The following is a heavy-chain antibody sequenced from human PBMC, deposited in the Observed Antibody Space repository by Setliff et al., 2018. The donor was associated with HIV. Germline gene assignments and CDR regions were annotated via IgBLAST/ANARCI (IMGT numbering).Heavy chain of an antibody. J-gene: IGHJ6*04. CDR1: GHTFSNYD. CDR3: ASGKGVRGVIITGGLDV. D-gene: IGHD3-10*01. CDR2: MNPNSGDT. Sequence: ASVKVSCKASGHTFSNYDVIWVRRATGQGLEWMGWMNPNSGDTGYAQKFQGRVIMTRDTSISTAYMELSSLTSADTAVYYCASGKGVRGVIITGGLDVWGKGTTVTVST. V-gene: IGHV1-8*01.